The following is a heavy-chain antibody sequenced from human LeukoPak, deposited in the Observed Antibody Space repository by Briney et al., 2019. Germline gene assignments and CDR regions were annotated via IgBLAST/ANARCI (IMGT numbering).Heavy chain of an antibody. CDR1: GFTFRTYG. CDR3: AKGSSRDFLWGSTLDY. CDR2: IRFDGGHK. Sequence: GGSLRLSCAASGFTFRTYGIHWVRQAPGKGLEWVAFIRFDGGHKYYADSVKGRFTISRDNSKNTLYLQMNSMRSEDTAVYYCAKGSSRDFLWGSTLDYWGQGTLVLVSS. D-gene: IGHD3-16*01. V-gene: IGHV3-30*02. J-gene: IGHJ4*02.